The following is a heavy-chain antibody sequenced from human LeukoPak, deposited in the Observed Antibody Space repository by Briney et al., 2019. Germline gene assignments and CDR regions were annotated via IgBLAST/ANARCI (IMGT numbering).Heavy chain of an antibody. D-gene: IGHD6-13*01. Sequence: GDSLKISCKGSGYSFTSYWIGWVRQMPGKGLEWMGIIYPGDSDTRYSPSFQGQVTISADKSISTAYLQWSSLKASDTAMYYCARRLAAAGYYYYGMDVWGQGTTVTVSS. V-gene: IGHV5-51*01. CDR2: IYPGDSDT. CDR3: ARRLAAAGYYYYGMDV. CDR1: GYSFTSYW. J-gene: IGHJ6*02.